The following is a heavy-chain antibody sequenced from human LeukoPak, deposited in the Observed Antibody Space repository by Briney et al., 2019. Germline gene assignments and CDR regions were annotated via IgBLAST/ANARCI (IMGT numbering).Heavy chain of an antibody. J-gene: IGHJ3*02. CDR2: IYYSGST. D-gene: IGHD3-22*01. Sequence: SQTLSLTCTVSGGSISSGGYYWTWIRQHPGKGLEWIGYIYYSGSTYYNPSLKSRVTISVDTSKNQFSLKLSSVTAADTAVYYCARGGDYYDSSGPSAVGAFDIWGQGTMVTVSS. CDR1: GGSISSGGYY. V-gene: IGHV4-31*03. CDR3: ARGGDYYDSSGPSAVGAFDI.